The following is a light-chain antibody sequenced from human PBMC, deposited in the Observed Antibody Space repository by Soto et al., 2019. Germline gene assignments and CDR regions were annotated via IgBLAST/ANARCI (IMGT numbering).Light chain of an antibody. CDR3: PLYGSSPPWT. CDR2: GAS. CDR1: QSIPY. Sequence: EIVLTQSPGTLSLCPGERATLSCRASQSIPYLAWYPQKPGRAPRLLIHGASSRATGIPDRFSGSGSGADCTLTTSRLENEDFAVYCGPLYGSSPPWTFGQGTKVEI. J-gene: IGKJ1*01. V-gene: IGKV3-20*01.